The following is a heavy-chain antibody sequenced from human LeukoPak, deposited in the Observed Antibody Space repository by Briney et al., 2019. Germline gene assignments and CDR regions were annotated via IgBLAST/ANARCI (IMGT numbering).Heavy chain of an antibody. CDR2: ISYDGSNK. J-gene: IGHJ4*02. D-gene: IGHD2-15*01. Sequence: PGRSLRLSCAASGFTFSSYGMHWVRQAPGKGLEWVAVISYDGSNKYYADSVKGRFTISRDNSKNTLYLQMNSLRAEDTAVYYCAREPDCSGGSCFREYYFDSWGQGTLVTVSS. CDR1: GFTFSSYG. CDR3: AREPDCSGGSCFREYYFDS. V-gene: IGHV3-30*03.